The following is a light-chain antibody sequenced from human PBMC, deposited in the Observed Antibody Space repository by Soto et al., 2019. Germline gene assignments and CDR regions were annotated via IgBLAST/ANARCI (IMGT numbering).Light chain of an antibody. CDR2: AAS. V-gene: IGKV1-39*01. Sequence: DIQMTQSPSSLSASVGDRVTITCRASQSISDYLNWYQQKPGKAPKLLIYAASSLQSGVPSRFSGSGSGTDFPIIISRQQPDDFATYYCQHSYYWWTFGQGTKVEIK. J-gene: IGKJ1*01. CDR3: QHSYYWWT. CDR1: QSISDY.